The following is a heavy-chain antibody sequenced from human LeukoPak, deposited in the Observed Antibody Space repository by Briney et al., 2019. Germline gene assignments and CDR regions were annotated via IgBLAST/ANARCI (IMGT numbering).Heavy chain of an antibody. CDR1: GDSISSYY. D-gene: IGHD3-3*01. Sequence: SETLSLTCTVSGDSISSYYWSWIRQPAGKGLEGIGRIHTSGSTNYNPSLESRVTMSVDTSKNQFSLKLSSVTAADTAVYYCARVALYNTYDYLASWGQGTLVTVPS. V-gene: IGHV4-4*07. J-gene: IGHJ5*02. CDR2: IHTSGST. CDR3: ARVALYNTYDYLAS.